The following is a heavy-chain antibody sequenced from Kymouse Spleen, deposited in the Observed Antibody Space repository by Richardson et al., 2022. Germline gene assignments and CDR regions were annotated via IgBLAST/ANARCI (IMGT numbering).Heavy chain of an antibody. D-gene: IGHD2-21*02. CDR3: AKAYCGGDCYPDV. Sequence: QVQLVESGGGVVQPGRSLRLSCAASGFTFSSYGMHWVRQAPGKGLEWVAVISYDGSNKYYADSVKGRFTISRDNSKNTLYLQMNSLRAEDTAVYYCAKAYCGGDCYPDVWGQGTTVTVSS. J-gene: IGHJ6*02. V-gene: IGHV3-30*18. CDR2: ISYDGSNK. CDR1: GFTFSSYG.